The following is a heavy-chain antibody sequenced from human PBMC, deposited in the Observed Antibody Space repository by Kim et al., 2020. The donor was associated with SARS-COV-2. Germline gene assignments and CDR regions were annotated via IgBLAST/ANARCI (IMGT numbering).Heavy chain of an antibody. D-gene: IGHD6-13*01. CDR2: INPSGGST. V-gene: IGHV1-46*01. CDR3: ARAHKTLAAAGTVPGY. J-gene: IGHJ4*02. CDR1: GYTFTSYY. Sequence: ASVKVSCKASGYTFTSYYMHWVRQAPGQGLEWMGIINPSGGSTSYAQKFQGRVTMTRDTSTSTVYMELSSLRSEDTAVYYCARAHKTLAAAGTVPGYWGQGTLVTVSS.